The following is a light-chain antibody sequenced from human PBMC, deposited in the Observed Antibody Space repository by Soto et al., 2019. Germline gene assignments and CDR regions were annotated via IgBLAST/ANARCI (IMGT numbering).Light chain of an antibody. CDR2: SNN. J-gene: IGLJ1*01. V-gene: IGLV1-40*01. Sequence: QSVLTQPPSVSGAPGRTVTISCTGSDSNIGADFNVHWYQHLPGSAPKLLIYSNNRRPSGVPDRFSGSQSGSSASLAISGLQAEDEGDYYCQSYDSGLTDYYVFGTGTKVTVL. CDR1: DSNIGADFN. CDR3: QSYDSGLTDYYV.